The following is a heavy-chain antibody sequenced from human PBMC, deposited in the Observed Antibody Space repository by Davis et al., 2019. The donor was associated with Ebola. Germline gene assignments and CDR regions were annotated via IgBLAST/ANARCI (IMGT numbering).Heavy chain of an antibody. CDR3: AKDRSYSTSGAFDY. CDR2: IRYDATNQ. D-gene: IGHD2-15*01. CDR1: GFTFSTYG. V-gene: IGHV3-30*02. Sequence: GESLKISCAASGFTFSTYGMHWVRQAPGKGLDWVAFIRYDATNQYYADSVKGRFTISRDNSKNTLYMQMNSLRAEDTALYYCAKDRSYSTSGAFDYWGQGTLVTVSS. J-gene: IGHJ4*02.